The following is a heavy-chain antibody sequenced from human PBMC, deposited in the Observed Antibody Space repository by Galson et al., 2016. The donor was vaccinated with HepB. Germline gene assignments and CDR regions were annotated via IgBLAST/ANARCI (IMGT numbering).Heavy chain of an antibody. CDR3: SKWGNAGGSFNYFHKFGLDV. CDR1: GFTFGAYA. D-gene: IGHD3-16*01. V-gene: IGHV3-9*01. CDR2: IRWNSGRI. J-gene: IGHJ6*02. Sequence: SLRLSCAASGFTFGAYAMHWVRQVPGKGLEWVSGIRWNSGRIDYADSVKGRFTFSRDNAKKSLSMQMNSLTHEDTALYYCSKWGNAGGSFNYFHKFGLDVWGQGTTVIVSS.